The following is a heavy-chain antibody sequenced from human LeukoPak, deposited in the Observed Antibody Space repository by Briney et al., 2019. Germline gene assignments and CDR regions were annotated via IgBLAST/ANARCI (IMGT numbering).Heavy chain of an antibody. V-gene: IGHV3-11*01. D-gene: IGHD3-22*01. CDR1: GFTFSDYY. J-gene: IGHJ4*02. CDR3: ARSSGSHKELDY. CDR2: ISSSGSTI. Sequence: GGSLRLSCAASGFTFSDYYMSWIRQAPGKGLEWVSCISSSGSTIYYADSVKGRFTISRDSAKNSLYLQMNSLRAEDTAVYYCARSSGSHKELDYWGQGTLVTVSS.